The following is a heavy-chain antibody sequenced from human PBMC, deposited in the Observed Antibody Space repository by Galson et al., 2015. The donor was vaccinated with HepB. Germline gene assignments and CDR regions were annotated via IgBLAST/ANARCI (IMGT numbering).Heavy chain of an antibody. CDR3: ARDRNSLKYSYGYTGSMDV. J-gene: IGHJ6*02. CDR2: ISYDGSNK. Sequence: SLRLSCAASGFTFSSYAMHWVRQAPGKGLEWVAVISYDGSNKYYADSVKGRFTISRDNSKNTLYLQMNSLRAEDTAVYYCARDRNSLKYSYGYTGSMDVWGQGTTVTVSS. CDR1: GFTFSSYA. V-gene: IGHV3-30*04. D-gene: IGHD5-18*01.